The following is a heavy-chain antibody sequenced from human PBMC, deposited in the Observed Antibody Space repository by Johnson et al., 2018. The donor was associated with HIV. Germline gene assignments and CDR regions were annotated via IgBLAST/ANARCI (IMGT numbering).Heavy chain of an antibody. D-gene: IGHD3-22*01. V-gene: IGHV3-7*03. CDR2: IKQDGSEK. CDR3: AKDRVRYTSDVDAFDL. Sequence: VQLVESGGGVVQPGRSLRLSCAASGFTFSSYWMSWVRQAPGKGLEWVANIKQDGSEKYYVDSVKGRFTISRDNAKNSLYLQMNSLRAEDTALYSCAKDRVRYTSDVDAFDLWGQGTMVTVSS. CDR1: GFTFSSYW. J-gene: IGHJ3*01.